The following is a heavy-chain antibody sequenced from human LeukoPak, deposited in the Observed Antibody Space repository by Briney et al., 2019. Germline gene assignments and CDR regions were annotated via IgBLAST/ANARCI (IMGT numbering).Heavy chain of an antibody. D-gene: IGHD2-21*01. Sequence: GGSLRLSCAASGFTFSDYYMSWIRQAPGKGLERVSYISSSGSTIYYADSVKGRFTISRDNAKNSLYLQMNSLRAEDTAVYYCARGFVVSEDVFDIGGHGTMVTVSS. V-gene: IGHV3-11*04. CDR3: ARGFVVSEDVFDI. CDR2: ISSSGSTI. CDR1: GFTFSDYY. J-gene: IGHJ3*02.